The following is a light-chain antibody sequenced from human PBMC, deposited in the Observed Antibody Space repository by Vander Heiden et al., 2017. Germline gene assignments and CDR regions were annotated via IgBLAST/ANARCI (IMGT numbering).Light chain of an antibody. CDR3: QQCYNTPWA. CDR2: AAS. Sequence: DIQMTQSPSSLSASVGDRVTITCRASQSISSYLNWYQQKPGKAPKLLIYAASSLQSGVPSRFSGSGSGTDFILTISSLQPEDFATYYCQQCYNTPWAFGQGTKVEIK. J-gene: IGKJ1*01. V-gene: IGKV1-39*01. CDR1: QSISSY.